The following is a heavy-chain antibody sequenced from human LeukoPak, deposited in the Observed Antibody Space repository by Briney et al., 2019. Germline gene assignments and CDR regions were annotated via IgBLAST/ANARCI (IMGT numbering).Heavy chain of an antibody. CDR2: ISSSSNYI. CDR1: GFTFSSYT. CDR3: ARGTYYFDY. V-gene: IGHV3-21*01. Sequence: GGSLRLSCAASGFTFSSYTMNWVRQAPGKGLEWISSISSSSNYIYYADSVKGRFTISRDNAKNSLYLQMNSLRAEDTAVYYCARGTYYFDYWGQGTLVTVSS. J-gene: IGHJ4*02.